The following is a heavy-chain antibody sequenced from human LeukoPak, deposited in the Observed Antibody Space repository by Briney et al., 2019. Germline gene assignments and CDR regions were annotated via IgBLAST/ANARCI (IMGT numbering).Heavy chain of an antibody. Sequence: PGGSLRLSCAASGFTFSDHYLDWVRQAPGKGLEWVGRSKNKANSYTTEYAASVKDRFAISRDDSKNSLYLQMNSLRAEDTAVYYCAKENQYSSSWYEYFQHWGQGTLVTVSS. D-gene: IGHD6-13*01. J-gene: IGHJ1*01. V-gene: IGHV3-72*01. CDR1: GFTFSDHY. CDR2: SKNKANSYTT. CDR3: AKENQYSSSWYEYFQH.